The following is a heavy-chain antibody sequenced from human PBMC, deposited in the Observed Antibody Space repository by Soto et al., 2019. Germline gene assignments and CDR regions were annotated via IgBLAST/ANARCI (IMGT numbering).Heavy chain of an antibody. Sequence: PSETLHLTCTVSGGSISSSSYYWGWIRQPPGKGLEWIGSIYYSGSTYYNPSLKSRVTISVDTSKNQFSLKLSSVTAADTAVYYCARWEVVITTPVDYWGQGTLVTVSS. CDR2: IYYSGST. J-gene: IGHJ4*02. V-gene: IGHV4-39*01. CDR1: GGSISSSSYY. D-gene: IGHD3-22*01. CDR3: ARWEVVITTPVDY.